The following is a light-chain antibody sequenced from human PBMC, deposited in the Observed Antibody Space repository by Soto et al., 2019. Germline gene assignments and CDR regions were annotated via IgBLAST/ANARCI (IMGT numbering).Light chain of an antibody. CDR1: SSDVGNHNF. Sequence: QAVLTQPASVSGSPGQSITISCTGTSSDVGNHNFVSWYQHHPGKAPKFLIYEVSNRPSGVSNRFSGSKSGNTASLTISGLQAEDEADYYCSSYTSNSTSTLFGTGTKPTVL. CDR3: SSYTSNSTSTL. J-gene: IGLJ1*01. V-gene: IGLV2-14*01. CDR2: EVS.